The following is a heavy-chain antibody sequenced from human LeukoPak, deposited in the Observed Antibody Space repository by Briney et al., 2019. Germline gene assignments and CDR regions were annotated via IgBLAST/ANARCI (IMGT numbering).Heavy chain of an antibody. CDR3: ASSIFGVVQTPYYYYYMDV. CDR2: IIPIFGTA. Sequence: SVKVSCKASGGTFSSYAISWVRQAPGQGLEWMGRIIPIFGTANYAQKFQGRVTITTDESTSTAYMELSSLRSEVTAVYYCASSIFGVVQTPYYYYYMDVWGKGTTVTVSS. J-gene: IGHJ6*03. CDR1: GGTFSSYA. D-gene: IGHD3-3*01. V-gene: IGHV1-69*05.